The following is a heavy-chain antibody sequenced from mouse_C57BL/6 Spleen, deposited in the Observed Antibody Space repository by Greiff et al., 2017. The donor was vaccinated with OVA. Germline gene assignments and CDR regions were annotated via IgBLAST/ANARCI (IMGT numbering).Heavy chain of an antibody. CDR3: ARRGPTSMDY. CDR2: IDPSDSYT. Sequence: QLQQPGAELVRPGTSVKLSCKASGYTFTSYWMHWVKQRPGQGLEWIGVIDPSDSYTNYNQKFKGKATLTVDTSSSTAYMQLSSLTSEDSAVYYCARRGPTSMDYWGQGTSVTVSS. V-gene: IGHV1-59*01. CDR1: GYTFTSYW. D-gene: IGHD3-3*01. J-gene: IGHJ4*01.